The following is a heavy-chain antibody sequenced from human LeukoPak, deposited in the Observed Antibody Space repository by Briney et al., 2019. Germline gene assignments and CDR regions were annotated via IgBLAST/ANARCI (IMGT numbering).Heavy chain of an antibody. D-gene: IGHD5-18*01. V-gene: IGHV4-39*07. J-gene: IGHJ6*03. CDR3: ARTEESGYSYRYFGYYYYMDV. CDR1: GGSISSSSYY. CDR2: IYYSGST. Sequence: PSETLSLTCTVSGGSISSSSYYWGWIRQPPGKGLEWIGSIYYSGSTYYNPSLKSRVTISVDTSKNQFSLKLSSVTAADTAVYYCARTEESGYSYRYFGYYYYMDVWGKGTTSPSP.